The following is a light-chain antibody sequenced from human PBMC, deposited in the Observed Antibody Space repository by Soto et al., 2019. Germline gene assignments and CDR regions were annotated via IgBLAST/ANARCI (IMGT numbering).Light chain of an antibody. CDR1: SSDIGAYNY. V-gene: IGLV2-8*01. CDR3: CSHAGDSVV. CDR2: DVT. Sequence: QAVLTQPPSASGSPGQSVTISCTGTSSDIGAYNYVSWFQQLPGEAPKLLIYDVTKRPSGVPDRFSGSKSGNTASLTVSGLLAEDEADYYCCSHAGDSVVFGGGTKLTVL. J-gene: IGLJ2*01.